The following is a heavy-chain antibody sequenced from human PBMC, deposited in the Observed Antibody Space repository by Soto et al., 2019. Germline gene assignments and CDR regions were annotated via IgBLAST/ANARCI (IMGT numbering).Heavy chain of an antibody. CDR1: GFSLSTSGVG. CDR3: AHCYSGSYFDY. J-gene: IGHJ4*02. D-gene: IGHD1-26*01. V-gene: IGHV2-5*02. CDR2: IYWDDDK. Sequence: QITLKESGPTLVKPTQTLTLTCTFSGFSLSTSGVGVGWIRQPPGKALEWLALIYWDDDKRYSPSLKSRLTITKDTSKNQVVLTMTNIDPVDTATYYCAHCYSGSYFDYWGQGTLVTVSS.